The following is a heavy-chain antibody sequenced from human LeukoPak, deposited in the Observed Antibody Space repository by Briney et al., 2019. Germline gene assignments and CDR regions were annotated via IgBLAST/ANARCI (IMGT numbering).Heavy chain of an antibody. Sequence: SETLSLTCTVSGGSISSGSYYWGWVRQPAGKGLEWIGRIYTSGSTNYSPSLKSRVSISLDTSKNQFSLNLSSVTAADTAVYYCARDSHSSGWTYFDSWGQGTLVTVSS. D-gene: IGHD6-19*01. J-gene: IGHJ4*02. CDR2: IYTSGST. V-gene: IGHV4-61*02. CDR1: GGSISSGSYY. CDR3: ARDSHSSGWTYFDS.